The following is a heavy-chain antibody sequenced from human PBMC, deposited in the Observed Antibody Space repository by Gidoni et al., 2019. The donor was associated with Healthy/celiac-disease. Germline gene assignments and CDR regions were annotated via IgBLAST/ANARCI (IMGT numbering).Heavy chain of an antibody. V-gene: IGHV3-66*01. J-gene: IGHJ6*02. CDR3: ARASGATFYGMDV. D-gene: IGHD3-10*01. CDR1: GFTVSSNY. Sequence: EVQLVESGGGLVQPGGSLRLSCAASGFTVSSNYMSWVRQAPGKGLEWVSVIYSGGSTYYADSVKCRFTISRDNSKNTLYLQMNSLRAEDTAVYYCARASGATFYGMDVWGQGTTVTVSS. CDR2: IYSGGST.